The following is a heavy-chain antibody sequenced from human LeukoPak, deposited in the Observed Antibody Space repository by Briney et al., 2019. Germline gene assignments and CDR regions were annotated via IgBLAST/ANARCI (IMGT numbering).Heavy chain of an antibody. CDR2: ISAYNGNT. CDR1: GYTFTSYG. D-gene: IGHD5-18*01. V-gene: IGHV1-18*01. J-gene: IGHJ4*02. CDR3: ARGKGIQLWLLYYFDH. Sequence: ASVKVSCKASGYTFTSYGISWVRQAPGQGLEWMGWISAYNGNTNYAQKLQGSVTMTTDTSTSTAYMELRSLRSDDTAVYYCARGKGIQLWLLYYFDHWGQGTLVTVSS.